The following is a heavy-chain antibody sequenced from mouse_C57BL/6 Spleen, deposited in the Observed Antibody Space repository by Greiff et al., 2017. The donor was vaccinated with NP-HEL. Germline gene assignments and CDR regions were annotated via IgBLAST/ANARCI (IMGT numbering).Heavy chain of an antibody. V-gene: IGHV1-69*01. CDR3: ARWRDYDDFDY. J-gene: IGHJ2*01. Sequence: VQLQQPGAELVMPGASVKLSCKASGYTFTSYWMHWVKQRPGQGLEWIGEIDPSDSYTNYNQKFKGKSTLTVDESSSTAYMQLSSLTSEDSAVYYCARWRDYDDFDYWGQGTTLTVSS. D-gene: IGHD2-4*01. CDR1: GYTFTSYW. CDR2: IDPSDSYT.